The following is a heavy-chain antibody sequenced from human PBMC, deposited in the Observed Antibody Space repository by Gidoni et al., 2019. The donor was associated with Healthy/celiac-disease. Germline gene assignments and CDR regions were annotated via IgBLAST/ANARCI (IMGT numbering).Heavy chain of an antibody. CDR1: GFTFTSSA. V-gene: IGHV1-58*02. CDR3: AAALHSSGWYGVVGY. D-gene: IGHD6-19*01. Sequence: QMQLVQSGPEVKKPGTSVKVSCKASGFTFTSSAMQWVRQARGQRLEWIGWIVVGSGNTNYAQKFQERVTITRDMSTSTAYMELSSLRSEDTAVYYCAAALHSSGWYGVVGYWGQGTLVTVSS. CDR2: IVVGSGNT. J-gene: IGHJ4*02.